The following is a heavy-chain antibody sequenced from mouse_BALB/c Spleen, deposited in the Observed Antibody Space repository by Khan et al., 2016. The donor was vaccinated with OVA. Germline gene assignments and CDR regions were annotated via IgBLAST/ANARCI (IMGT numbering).Heavy chain of an antibody. CDR2: IVPSDRYI. CDR1: GYTFTSYW. Sequence: QVQLQQPGAELVMPGPSVKMSCKSSGYTFTSYWMHWVKQRPGQGLEWIGVIVPSDRYITYNQTFKDKATLTVDTSSSTAYMQLSSLTSEDPASYYLARGGGFITTATSFAYWGQGTLVTVSA. J-gene: IGHJ3*01. D-gene: IGHD1-2*01. V-gene: IGHV1-59*01. CDR3: ARGGGFITTATSFAY.